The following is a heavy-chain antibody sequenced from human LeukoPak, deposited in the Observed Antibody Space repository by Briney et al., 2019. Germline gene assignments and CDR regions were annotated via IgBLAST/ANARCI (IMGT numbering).Heavy chain of an antibody. Sequence: GGSLRLSCAASGFTFSSYAMSWVRQAPGKGLEWVSAISGSGGSTYYADSVRGRFTISRDNSKNTLYLQMNSLRAEDTAVYYCAKSMSGSYSPLDYWGQGTLVTVSS. V-gene: IGHV3-23*01. CDR1: GFTFSSYA. CDR2: ISGSGGST. J-gene: IGHJ4*02. D-gene: IGHD1-26*01. CDR3: AKSMSGSYSPLDY.